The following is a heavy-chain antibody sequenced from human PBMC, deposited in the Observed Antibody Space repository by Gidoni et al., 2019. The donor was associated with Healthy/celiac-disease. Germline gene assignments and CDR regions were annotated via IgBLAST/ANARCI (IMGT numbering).Heavy chain of an antibody. Sequence: QVQPVESGGGVVQPGRSLSLSCAASGFTFSSYGLHWVRQAPGKGLEWVAVIWYDGNKKNYADSVKGRFTISRDNSENTLYLQMNSLRAEDTAVYYCARDRRRGYYDAWGQGTLVTVSS. V-gene: IGHV3-33*01. CDR2: IWYDGNKK. J-gene: IGHJ4*02. D-gene: IGHD3-22*01. CDR1: GFTFSSYG. CDR3: ARDRRRGYYDA.